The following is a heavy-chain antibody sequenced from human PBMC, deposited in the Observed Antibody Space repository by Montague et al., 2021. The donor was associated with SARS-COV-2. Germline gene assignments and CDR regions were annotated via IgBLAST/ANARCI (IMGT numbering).Heavy chain of an antibody. CDR3: ARAHSGSWAHLDN. J-gene: IGHJ4*02. Sequence: TLSLTCTVSGGSISSGSYYWSWIRQPAGKGLEWIGRTYTSGTTDYSXSLKSRVTISVDTSKNQFSLKLTSVTAADTAVYYCARAHSGSWAHLDNWGQGSLVTVSS. CDR1: GGSISSGSYY. CDR2: TYTSGTT. V-gene: IGHV4-61*02. D-gene: IGHD5-12*01.